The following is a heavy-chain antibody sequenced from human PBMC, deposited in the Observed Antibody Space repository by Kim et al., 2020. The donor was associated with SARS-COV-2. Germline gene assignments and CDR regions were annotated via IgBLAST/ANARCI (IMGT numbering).Heavy chain of an antibody. V-gene: IGHV5-10-1*01. J-gene: IGHJ4*02. CDR3: ARLYSSTSYGDHHDY. Sequence: SPSFQGHVTISTDKSISTAYLQWSSLKASDTAIYYCARLYSSTSYGDHHDYWGQGTLVTVSS. D-gene: IGHD4-17*01.